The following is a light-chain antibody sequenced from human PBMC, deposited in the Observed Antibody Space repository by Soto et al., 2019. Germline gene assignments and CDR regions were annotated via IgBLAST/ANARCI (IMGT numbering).Light chain of an antibody. Sequence: QSALTQPRSVSGSPGQSVTISCTGTSSDVGGYNYVSWYQQHPGKAPKLMIYDVSKRPSGVPDRFSGSKSGNTASLTISGRQAEDEADYYCCSYAGSYTFEVFGGGTKVTVL. CDR1: SSDVGGYNY. V-gene: IGLV2-11*01. CDR2: DVS. CDR3: CSYAGSYTFEV. J-gene: IGLJ2*01.